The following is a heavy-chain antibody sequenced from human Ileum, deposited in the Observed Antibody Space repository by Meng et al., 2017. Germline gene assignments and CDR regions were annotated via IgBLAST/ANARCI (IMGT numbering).Heavy chain of an antibody. J-gene: IGHJ5*02. CDR1: GGSISKYD. CDR2: IQNSATT. CDR3: ARHDVVPVIRHGFDP. Sequence: QVQLQESGPGLVKPSETLSLTCTVSGGSISKYDWSWIRQPPGKGLEWIGYIQNSATTKYSPSLKSRVTISEDTSKNQFSLKLSSVTAADTAVYYCARHDVVPVIRHGFDPWGQGTLVTVSS. D-gene: IGHD3-10*01. V-gene: IGHV4-59*08.